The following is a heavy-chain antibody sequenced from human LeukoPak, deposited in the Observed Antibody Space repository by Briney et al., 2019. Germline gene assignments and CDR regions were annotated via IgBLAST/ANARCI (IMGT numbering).Heavy chain of an antibody. CDR1: GFTFSSYA. Sequence: GGSLRLSCAASGFTFSSYAMSWVRQAPGKGLEWVSAISGSGGSTYYADSVKGRFTISRDNSKNTLYLQMNSLRAEDTAVYYCATQGITIFGVVIKGGFDYWGQGTLVTVSS. CDR2: ISGSGGST. J-gene: IGHJ4*02. D-gene: IGHD3-3*01. V-gene: IGHV3-23*01. CDR3: ATQGITIFGVVIKGGFDY.